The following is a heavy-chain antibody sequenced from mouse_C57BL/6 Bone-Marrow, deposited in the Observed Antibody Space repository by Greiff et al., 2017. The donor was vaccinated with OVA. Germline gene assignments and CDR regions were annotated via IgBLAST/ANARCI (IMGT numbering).Heavy chain of an antibody. D-gene: IGHD1-1*01. CDR3: AIRTIGYYGSSYWFAY. CDR1: GYTFTDYN. Sequence: EVQLQQSGPELVKPGASVKIPCTASGYTFTDYNMDWVKQSHGKSLEWIGDINPNNGGTIYNQKFKGKATLTVDKSSSTAYMELRSLTSEDTAVDYSAIRTIGYYGSSYWFAYWGQGTLVTVSA. CDR2: INPNNGGT. V-gene: IGHV1-18*01. J-gene: IGHJ3*01.